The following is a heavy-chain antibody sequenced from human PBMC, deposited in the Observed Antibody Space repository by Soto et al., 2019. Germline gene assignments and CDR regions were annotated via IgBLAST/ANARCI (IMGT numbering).Heavy chain of an antibody. J-gene: IGHJ4*02. V-gene: IGHV1-69*01. D-gene: IGHD1-1*01. CDR1: GGTFSSYA. CDR3: ARDMDKLEGGEGNDY. Sequence: QVQLVQSGAEVQKPGSSVKVSCKASGGTFSSYAISWVRQAPGQGLEWMGGIIPIFGTANYAQKFQGRVTSTADESTSTAYMELSSLRSEDTAVYYCARDMDKLEGGEGNDYWGQGTLVTVSS. CDR2: IIPIFGTA.